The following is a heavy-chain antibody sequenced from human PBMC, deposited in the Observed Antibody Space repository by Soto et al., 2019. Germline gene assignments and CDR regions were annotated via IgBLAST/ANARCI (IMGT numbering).Heavy chain of an antibody. D-gene: IGHD2-2*01. J-gene: IGHJ3*02. CDR2: ISTSGRT. V-gene: IGHV4-4*07. CDR3: ARLHLPALQGAFDI. Sequence: TLSLTCSVSGGSINSDYWTWIRQSAGKGLEWIGRISTSGRTTYNPSLKSRVTMSIDTSRNQFSLTLISVTAADTALYYCARLHLPALQGAFDIWGQGTMVTVS. CDR1: GGSINSDY.